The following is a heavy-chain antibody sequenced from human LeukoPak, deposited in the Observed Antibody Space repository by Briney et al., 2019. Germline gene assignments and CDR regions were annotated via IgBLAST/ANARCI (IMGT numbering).Heavy chain of an antibody. V-gene: IGHV4-59*08. CDR3: ARGAEYYAIWRGYAGYSDY. J-gene: IGHJ4*02. D-gene: IGHD3-3*01. CDR1: GGSISSYY. CDR2: IYYSGST. Sequence: SETLSLTCTVSGGSISSYYWSWIRQPPGKGLEWIGYIYYSGSTNYNPSLKSRVTISLDMSKNQFSLRLSSVTAADTAVYFCARGAEYYAIWRGYAGYSDYWGQGISVTVSS.